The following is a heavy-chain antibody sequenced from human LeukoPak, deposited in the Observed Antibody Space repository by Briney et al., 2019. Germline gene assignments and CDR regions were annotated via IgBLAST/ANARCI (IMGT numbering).Heavy chain of an antibody. CDR2: ISGSGGST. CDR3: AKTLGKYSSYYFDY. Sequence: GGSLRLSCAASGFTFSSYAMSWVRQAPGKGLEWVSAISGSGGSTYYADSVKGRFTIPRDNSKNTLYLQMNSLRAEDTAVYYCAKTLGKYSSYYFDYWGQGTLVTVSP. D-gene: IGHD5-18*01. V-gene: IGHV3-23*01. J-gene: IGHJ4*02. CDR1: GFTFSSYA.